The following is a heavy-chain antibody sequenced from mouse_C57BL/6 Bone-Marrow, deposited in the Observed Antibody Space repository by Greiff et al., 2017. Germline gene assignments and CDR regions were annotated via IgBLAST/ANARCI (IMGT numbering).Heavy chain of an antibody. CDR2: ISSGGDYI. Sequence: EVQLMESGEGLVKPGGSLKLSCAASGFTFSSYAMSWVRQTPEKRLEWVAYISSGGDYIYYADTVKGRFTISRDNARNTLYLQMSSLKSEDTAMYYCTRDRYGSSYFDYWGQGTTLTVSS. J-gene: IGHJ2*01. CDR3: TRDRYGSSYFDY. V-gene: IGHV5-9-1*02. CDR1: GFTFSSYA. D-gene: IGHD1-1*01.